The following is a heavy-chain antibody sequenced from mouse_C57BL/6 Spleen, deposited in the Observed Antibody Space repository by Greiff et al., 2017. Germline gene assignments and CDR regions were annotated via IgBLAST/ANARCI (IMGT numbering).Heavy chain of an antibody. CDR3: ARGGGLLDAMDY. J-gene: IGHJ4*01. D-gene: IGHD2-3*01. CDR1: GYTFTSYW. Sequence: VQLQQPGAELVKPGASVKLSCKASGYTFTSYWMHWVKQRPGQGLEWIGMIHPNSGSTNYNEKFKSKATLTVDKSSSTAYMQLSSLTSEDSAVYYCARGGGLLDAMDYWGQGTSVTVSS. CDR2: IHPNSGST. V-gene: IGHV1-64*01.